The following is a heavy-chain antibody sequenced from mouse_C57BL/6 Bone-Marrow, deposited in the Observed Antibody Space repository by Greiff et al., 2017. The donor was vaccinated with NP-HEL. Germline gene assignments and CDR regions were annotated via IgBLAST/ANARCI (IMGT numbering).Heavy chain of an antibody. CDR1: GYTFTSYW. Sequence: QVQLQQPGAELVKPGASVKLSCKASGYTFTSYWMHWVKQRPGQGLEWIGMIHPNSGSTNYNEKFKSKATLTVDKSSSTAYIQLSSLTSEDSAVYYCARYGYSIDYWGQGTTLTVSS. CDR3: ARYGYSIDY. J-gene: IGHJ2*01. D-gene: IGHD2-2*01. CDR2: IHPNSGST. V-gene: IGHV1-64*01.